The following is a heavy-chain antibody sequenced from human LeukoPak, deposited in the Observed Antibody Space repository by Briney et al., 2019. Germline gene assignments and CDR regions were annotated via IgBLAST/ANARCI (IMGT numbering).Heavy chain of an antibody. V-gene: IGHV1-46*01. J-gene: IGHJ6*02. CDR3: ARAVAVAGYYYYYGMDV. CDR1: GYTFTSYY. Sequence: ASVKVSCKASGYTFTSYYMHWVRQAPGQGLEWMGIINPSGGSASYAQKFQGRVTMTRDTSTSTVYMELSSLRSEDTAVYYCARAVAVAGYYYYYGMDVWGQGTTVTVSS. D-gene: IGHD6-19*01. CDR2: INPSGGSA.